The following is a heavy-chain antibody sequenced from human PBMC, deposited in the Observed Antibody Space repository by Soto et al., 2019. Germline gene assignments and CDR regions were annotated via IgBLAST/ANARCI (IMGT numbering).Heavy chain of an antibody. J-gene: IGHJ4*02. D-gene: IGHD6-25*01. CDR2: IIPIFGIA. Sequence: GREWMGRIIPIFGIANYAQKFQGRVTIPADESTSTAYMELSSLRSEDTAVYYCAREGGPSKRYTQRFFDYWVQGTLVTVSS. CDR3: AREGGPSKRYTQRFFDY. V-gene: IGHV1-69*15.